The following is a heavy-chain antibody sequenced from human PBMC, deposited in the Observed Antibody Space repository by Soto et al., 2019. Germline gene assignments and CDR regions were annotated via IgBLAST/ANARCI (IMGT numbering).Heavy chain of an antibody. V-gene: IGHV1-69*13. CDR1: GGTFSSYA. Sequence: SVKVSCKASGGTFSSYAISWVRQAPGQGLEWMGGIIPIFGTANYAQKFQGRVTITADESTSTAYMELSSLRSEDTAVYYCARVGGDSYGMDVWGQGTTVTVSS. CDR3: ARVGGDSYGMDV. CDR2: IIPIFGTA. D-gene: IGHD3-22*01. J-gene: IGHJ6*02.